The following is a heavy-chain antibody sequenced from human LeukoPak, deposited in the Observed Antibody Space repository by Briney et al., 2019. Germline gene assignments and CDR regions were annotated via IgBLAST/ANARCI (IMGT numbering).Heavy chain of an antibody. CDR3: AKRTLVQGPLFDY. V-gene: IGHV3-23*01. CDR2: ISDSGDSA. Sequence: GGSLRLSCAASGFTFSSYAMSWVRQAPGKGLEWVSAISDSGDSAFYADSVKGRFTISRDNSKNTLYLQMNSLRAEDTAVYYCAKRTLVQGPLFDYWGQGTLVTVSS. J-gene: IGHJ4*02. D-gene: IGHD4/OR15-4a*01. CDR1: GFTFSSYA.